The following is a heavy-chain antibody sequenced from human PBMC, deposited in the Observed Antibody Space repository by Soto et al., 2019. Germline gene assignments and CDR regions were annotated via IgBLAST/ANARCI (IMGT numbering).Heavy chain of an antibody. Sequence: ASVKVSCKASGGTFSSYTISCVRQAPGQGLEWMGRIIPILGIANYAQKFQGRVTITADKSTSTAYMELSSLRSEDTAVYYCATFPLRGSSGPFDYWGQGTLVTVSS. CDR1: GGTFSSYT. V-gene: IGHV1-69*02. D-gene: IGHD6-19*01. CDR3: ATFPLRGSSGPFDY. CDR2: IIPILGIA. J-gene: IGHJ4*02.